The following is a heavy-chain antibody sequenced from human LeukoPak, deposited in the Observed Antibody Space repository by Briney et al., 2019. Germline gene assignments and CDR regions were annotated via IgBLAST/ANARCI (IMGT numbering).Heavy chain of an antibody. CDR3: ARAGIAAARFDP. V-gene: IGHV4-39*01. CDR1: GGSISSSSYY. Sequence: PSETLSLTCTVSGGSISSSSYYWGWIRQPPGKGLEWIGSIYYSGSTYYNPSLKSRVTISVDTSKNQFSLKLSSVTAAGTAVYYCARAGIAAARFDPWGQGTLVTVSS. D-gene: IGHD6-13*01. CDR2: IYYSGST. J-gene: IGHJ5*02.